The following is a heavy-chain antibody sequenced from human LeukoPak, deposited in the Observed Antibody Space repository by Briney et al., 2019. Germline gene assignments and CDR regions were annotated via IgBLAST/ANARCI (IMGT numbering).Heavy chain of an antibody. CDR3: ARAQSGSYLGNWFDP. CDR2: IDPSGAST. CDR1: GYTFTSYY. D-gene: IGHD1-26*01. V-gene: IGHV1-46*01. J-gene: IGHJ5*02. Sequence: EASVKVSCKASGYTFTSYYIHWVRQAPGQGLEWMGLIDPSGASTSYAQNFQGRVTMTRDASTSTVYMELSSLRSEDTAVYYCARAQSGSYLGNWFDPWGQGTLVTVSS.